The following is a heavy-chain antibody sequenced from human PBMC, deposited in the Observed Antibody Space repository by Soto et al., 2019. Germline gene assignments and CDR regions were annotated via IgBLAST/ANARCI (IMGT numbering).Heavy chain of an antibody. CDR1: GGSISSGGYY. J-gene: IGHJ4*02. V-gene: IGHV4-31*03. CDR2: IYYSGST. Sequence: QVQLQESGPGLVKPSQTLSLTCTVSGGSISSGGYYWSWIRQHPGKGLEWIGYIYYSGSTYYNPSLKSRVTXXVXXXXXXXXXXXXXXXXXXXXXXXXXXXXXXXAXPPDYWGQGTLVTVSS. CDR3: XXXXXXXXAXPPDY.